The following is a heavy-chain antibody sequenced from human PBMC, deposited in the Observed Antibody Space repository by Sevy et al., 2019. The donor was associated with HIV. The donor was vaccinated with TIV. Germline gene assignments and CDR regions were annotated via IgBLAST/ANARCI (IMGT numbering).Heavy chain of an antibody. D-gene: IGHD1-26*01. J-gene: IGHJ3*02. CDR1: GFIFNNYA. CDR2: ISGGADST. V-gene: IGHV3-23*01. CDR3: AKYRVGAMNVFDI. Sequence: GGSLRLSCAASGFIFNNYAMSWVRQAPGKGLEWVSSISGGADSTFYADFVKGRFTISRENSKNTLYLQMNSLRGEDTAVYYCAKYRVGAMNVFDIWGQGTVVTVSS.